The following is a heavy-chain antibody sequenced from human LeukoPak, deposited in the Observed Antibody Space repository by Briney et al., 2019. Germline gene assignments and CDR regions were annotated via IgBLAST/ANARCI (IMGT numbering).Heavy chain of an antibody. D-gene: IGHD2-21*01. Sequence: PGGSLRLSCAASGFTFSSYAMHWVRQAPGKGLEWVAVISYDGSNKYYADSVKGRCTISRDNSKNTLYLQMNSLRAEDTAVYYCARGVVVKGMDVWGQGTTVTVSS. CDR2: ISYDGSNK. J-gene: IGHJ6*02. V-gene: IGHV3-30-3*01. CDR1: GFTFSSYA. CDR3: ARGVVVKGMDV.